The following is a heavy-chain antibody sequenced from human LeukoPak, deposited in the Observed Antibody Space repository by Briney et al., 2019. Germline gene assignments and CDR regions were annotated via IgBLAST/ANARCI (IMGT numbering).Heavy chain of an antibody. J-gene: IGHJ4*02. CDR1: GFTFSSYA. CDR2: ISGSGGST. V-gene: IGHV3-23*01. CDR3: AKEESIVVVPAAIDS. D-gene: IGHD2-2*01. Sequence: GGSLRLSCAASGFTFSSYAMSWVRQAPGKGREWVSAISGSGGSTYYADSVKGRFTISRDNSKNTLYLQMNSLRAEDTAVYYCAKEESIVVVPAAIDSWGQGTLVTVSS.